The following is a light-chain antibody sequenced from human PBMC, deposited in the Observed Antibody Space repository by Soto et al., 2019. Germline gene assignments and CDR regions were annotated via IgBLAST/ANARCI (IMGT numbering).Light chain of an antibody. CDR3: QQYNSYS. CDR1: QTISSW. CDR2: KAS. J-gene: IGKJ1*01. Sequence: DIQMTQSPSTLSGSVGDRFAITCRASQTISSWLAWYQQKTGKAPKLLIYKASTLKSGVPSSFSGSGSGTEFTLTISSLQPDDFATYYCQQYNSYSFGQGTKVDIK. V-gene: IGKV1-5*03.